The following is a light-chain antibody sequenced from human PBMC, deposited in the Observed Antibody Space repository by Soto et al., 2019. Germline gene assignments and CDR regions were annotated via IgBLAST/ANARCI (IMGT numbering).Light chain of an antibody. CDR1: QSISSSY. Sequence: EIVLTQSPGTLSLSPGERVTLSCRASQSISSSYLAWYQHKPGQAPRLLMYGTSSRATGIPDRFSGSGSGTDFTLTISRLEPEDFAVYYCQQHGDSPRTFGQGTKVDI. CDR2: GTS. CDR3: QQHGDSPRT. J-gene: IGKJ1*01. V-gene: IGKV3-20*01.